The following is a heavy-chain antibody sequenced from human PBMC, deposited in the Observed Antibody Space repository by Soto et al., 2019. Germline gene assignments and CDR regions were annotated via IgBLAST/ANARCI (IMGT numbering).Heavy chain of an antibody. D-gene: IGHD3-16*01. J-gene: IGHJ4*02. CDR1: GGSISSYY. CDR2: IYYSGSS. CDR3: AREGKYYDYVWGRFDY. V-gene: IGHV4-59*01. Sequence: QVQLQESGPGLVKPSETLSLTCTVSGGSISSYYWSWIRQPPGKGLEWIGYIYYSGSSNYNPSLKSRVTISVDTSKNQFSLKLSSVTAADTAVYYCAREGKYYDYVWGRFDYWGQGTLVTVSS.